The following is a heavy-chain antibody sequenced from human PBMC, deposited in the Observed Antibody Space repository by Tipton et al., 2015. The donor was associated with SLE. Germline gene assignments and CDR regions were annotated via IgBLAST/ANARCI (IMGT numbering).Heavy chain of an antibody. V-gene: IGHV4-59*11. CDR3: ARDLVGYYDSSGYDSS. J-gene: IGHJ5*02. CDR2: IYDSGST. CDR1: GGSISGHY. D-gene: IGHD3-22*01. Sequence: TLSLTCTVSGGSISGHYRSWIRQPPGKGLEWIGYIYDSGSTSYNPSLKSRVTISEDTSKNRFSLKLSSVTAADTAVYYCARDLVGYYDSSGYDSSWGQGTLVTVSS.